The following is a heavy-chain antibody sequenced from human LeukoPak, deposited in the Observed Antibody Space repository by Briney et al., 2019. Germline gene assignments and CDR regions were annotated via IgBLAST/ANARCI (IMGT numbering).Heavy chain of an antibody. CDR3: ARGVRYYDFWSGYLYY. D-gene: IGHD3-3*01. CDR1: GGSFSGYY. CDR2: INHSGST. J-gene: IGHJ4*02. Sequence: SETLSLTCAVYGGSFSGYYWSWIRQPPGKGLEWIGEINHSGSTNYNPSLKSRVTISVDTSKNQFSLKLSSVTAADTAVYYCARGVRYYDFWSGYLYYWGQGTLVTDSS. V-gene: IGHV4-34*01.